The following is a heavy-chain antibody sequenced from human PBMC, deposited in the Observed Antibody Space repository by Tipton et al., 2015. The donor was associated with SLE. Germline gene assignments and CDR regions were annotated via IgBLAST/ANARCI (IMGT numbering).Heavy chain of an antibody. J-gene: IGHJ4*02. CDR2: IYYSGST. D-gene: IGHD4-17*01. Sequence: TLSLTCTVSGGSISSSSYYWGWIRQPPGKGLEWIGSIYYSGSTYYNPSLKGRATISVDTSKNQFSLKLSSVTAADTAVYYCARHDYGDYGYFDYWGQGTLVTVSS. CDR1: GGSISSSSYY. V-gene: IGHV4-39*01. CDR3: ARHDYGDYGYFDY.